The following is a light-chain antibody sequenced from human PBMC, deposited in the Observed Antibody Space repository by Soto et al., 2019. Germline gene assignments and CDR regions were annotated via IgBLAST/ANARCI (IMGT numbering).Light chain of an antibody. Sequence: DIHMTQSPSSLSASVGDRVTITCRASLTINNYLNWYQHKPGKAPKLLIYAASSLQSGVPSRFSGGGSGTDFTLTISSLPPEDFATYYCQQNYNALWTFGQGTTVEIK. J-gene: IGKJ1*01. V-gene: IGKV1-39*01. CDR3: QQNYNALWT. CDR2: AAS. CDR1: LTINNY.